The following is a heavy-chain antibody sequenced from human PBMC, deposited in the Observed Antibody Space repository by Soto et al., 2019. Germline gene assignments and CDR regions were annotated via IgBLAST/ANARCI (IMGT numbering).Heavy chain of an antibody. CDR1: GFTFSNYA. CDR3: AKDGAIAAADYFFDY. V-gene: IGHV3-30*18. CDR2: IASDGKDK. D-gene: IGHD6-13*01. J-gene: IGHJ4*02. Sequence: GGSLRLSCAASGFTFSNYAIHWVRQAPGKGLEWVAVIASDGKDKRYADSVKGRFTISRDNSKNTVYLQMNSLRGEDTAVYYCAKDGAIAAADYFFDYWGQGSLVTVSS.